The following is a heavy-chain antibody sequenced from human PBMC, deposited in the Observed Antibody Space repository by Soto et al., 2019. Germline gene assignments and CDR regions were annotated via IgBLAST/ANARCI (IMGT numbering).Heavy chain of an antibody. V-gene: IGHV4-34*01. Sequence: SETLSLTCAVYGGSFSGYYWSWIRQPPGKGLEWIGEINHSGSTNYNPSLKSRVTISVDTSKNQFSLKLSSVTAADTAVYYCARDSMVRGVHPPFDYWGQGTLVTVSS. CDR2: INHSGST. J-gene: IGHJ4*02. D-gene: IGHD3-10*01. CDR1: GGSFSGYY. CDR3: ARDSMVRGVHPPFDY.